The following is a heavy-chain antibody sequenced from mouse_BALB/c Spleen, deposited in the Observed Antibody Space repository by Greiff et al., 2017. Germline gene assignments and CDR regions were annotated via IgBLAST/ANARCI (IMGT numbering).Heavy chain of an antibody. Sequence: VQGVESGPGLVAPSQSLSITCTVSGFSLTSYGVHWVRQPPGKGLEWLGVIWAGGSTNYNSALMSRLSISKDNSKSQVFLKMNSLQTDDTAMYYCARVDDGYSSYWGQGTLVTVSA. CDR2: IWAGGST. D-gene: IGHD2-3*01. CDR1: GFSLTSYG. J-gene: IGHJ3*01. V-gene: IGHV2-9*02. CDR3: ARVDDGYSSY.